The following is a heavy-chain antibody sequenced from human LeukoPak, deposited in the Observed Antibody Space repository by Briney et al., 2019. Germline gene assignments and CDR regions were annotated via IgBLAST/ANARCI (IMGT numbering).Heavy chain of an antibody. V-gene: IGHV3-21*01. CDR2: IGSSSTFI. CDR1: GFTFTSYT. Sequence: GGSLRLSCAASGFTFTSYTMNWVRQAPGKGLEWVSSIGSSSTFIYYADSVKGRFTISRDNAKNSLFLQMNSLRAEDTAVYYCGKAHPGFDYWGQGTLVTVSS. J-gene: IGHJ4*02. CDR3: GKAHPGFDY.